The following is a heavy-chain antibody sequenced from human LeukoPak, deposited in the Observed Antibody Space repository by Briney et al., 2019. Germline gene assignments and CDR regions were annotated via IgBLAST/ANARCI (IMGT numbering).Heavy chain of an antibody. D-gene: IGHD7-27*01. CDR2: IKQVGSEK. CDR1: GFSFTNYW. V-gene: IGHV3-7*01. Sequence: PGGSLRLSCAASGFSFTNYWMSWVRQAPGKGLEWVANIKQVGSEKNYVDSVKGRFTISRDNAQNSLYLQMNSLRAEDTAVFYCARDRPTGDFDYWGQGTLVTVSS. CDR3: ARDRPTGDFDY. J-gene: IGHJ4*02.